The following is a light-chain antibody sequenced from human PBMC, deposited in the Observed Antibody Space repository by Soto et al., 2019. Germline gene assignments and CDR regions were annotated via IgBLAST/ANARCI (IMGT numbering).Light chain of an antibody. V-gene: IGLV2-23*01. CDR1: SSNIGTYNL. CDR3: CSYAGGGSWV. J-gene: IGLJ2*01. Sequence: QSALTQPASVSGSPGQSITISCTAISSNIGTYNLVSWYQHHPGKAPKLIIYEDNKRPSGISNRFSGSKSGNTASLTISGLQAEDEAVYFCCSYAGGGSWVFAGGTKLTVL. CDR2: EDN.